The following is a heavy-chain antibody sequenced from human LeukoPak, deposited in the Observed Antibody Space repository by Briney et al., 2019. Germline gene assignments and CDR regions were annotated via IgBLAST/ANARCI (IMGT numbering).Heavy chain of an antibody. Sequence: SETLSLTCAVYGGSFSGYYWSWIRQPPGKGLEWIGEINHSGSTNYNPSLKSRVTISVDTSKNQFSLKLSSVTAADTAVYYCASGGWYSRDYWGQGTLVTVSS. CDR2: INHSGST. CDR3: ASGGWYSRDY. CDR1: GGSFSGYY. J-gene: IGHJ4*02. D-gene: IGHD6-19*01. V-gene: IGHV4-34*01.